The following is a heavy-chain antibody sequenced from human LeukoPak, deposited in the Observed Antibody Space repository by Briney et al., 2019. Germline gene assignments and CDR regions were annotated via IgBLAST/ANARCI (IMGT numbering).Heavy chain of an antibody. D-gene: IGHD3-22*01. V-gene: IGHV4-31*03. CDR3: ARGSWGYYDSSGYYHPYPHTASQIDY. J-gene: IGHJ4*02. CDR2: IYYSGST. CDR1: GGSISSGGYY. Sequence: SQTLSLTCTVSGGSISSGGYYWSWIRQHPGKGLEWIGYIYYSGSTYYSPSLKSRVTISVDTSKNQFSLKLSSVTAADTAVYYCARGSWGYYDSSGYYHPYPHTASQIDYWGQGTLVTVSS.